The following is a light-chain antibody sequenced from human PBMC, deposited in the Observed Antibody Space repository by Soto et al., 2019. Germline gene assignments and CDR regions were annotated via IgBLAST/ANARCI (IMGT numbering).Light chain of an antibody. Sequence: IVLTQSPAALSVSPGERATLSCRASQSVSTNLAWYQQKPGQPPSLLIYGASTRATGVPARFSGSGSGTEFTLTISSMQSEDVAVYYCQQYNAWPSRTFGQGTKVDIK. CDR1: QSVSTN. CDR3: QQYNAWPSRT. V-gene: IGKV3-15*01. J-gene: IGKJ2*02. CDR2: GAS.